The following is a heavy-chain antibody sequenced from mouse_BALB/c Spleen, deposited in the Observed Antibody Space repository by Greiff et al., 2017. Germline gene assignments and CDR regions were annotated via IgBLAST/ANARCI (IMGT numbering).Heavy chain of an antibody. D-gene: IGHD1-1*01. J-gene: IGHJ1*01. V-gene: IGHV1-69*02. CDR3: TRSITSWYFDV. CDR1: GYTFTSYW. CDR2: IYPSDSYT. Sequence: QVQLKQPGAELVRPGASVKLSCKASGYTFTSYWINWVKQRPGQGLEWIGNIYPSDSYTNYNQKFKDKATLTVDKSSSTAYMQLSSPTSEDSAVYYCTRSITSWYFDVCGAGTTVTVSS.